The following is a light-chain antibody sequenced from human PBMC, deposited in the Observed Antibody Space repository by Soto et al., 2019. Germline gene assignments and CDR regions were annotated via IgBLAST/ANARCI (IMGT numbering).Light chain of an antibody. J-gene: IGLJ1*01. CDR1: SSDVGGYDH. CDR3: SSYSSSTTYV. V-gene: IGLV2-14*01. Sequence: QSALTQPASVSGSPGQSITISCTGTSSDVGGYDHVSWFQQHPGKAPKLIIYDVINRPSGVSDRFSGSKSVSTASLTISGLQAEDEADYYCSSYSSSTTYVFGTGTKVTVL. CDR2: DVI.